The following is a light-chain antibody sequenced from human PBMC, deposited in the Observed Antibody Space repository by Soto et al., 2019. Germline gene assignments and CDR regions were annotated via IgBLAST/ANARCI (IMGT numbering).Light chain of an antibody. CDR3: SSYTSSSTLDV. Sequence: QSLLTQPASVSGSPGQSITISCTGTSSDVGGYNYVSWYQQHPGKAPKLMIYDVSNRPSGVSNRFSGSKSGNTASLTISGLQAEDEADYYCSSYTSSSTLDVFGTGTKATVL. CDR2: DVS. J-gene: IGLJ1*01. CDR1: SSDVGGYNY. V-gene: IGLV2-14*01.